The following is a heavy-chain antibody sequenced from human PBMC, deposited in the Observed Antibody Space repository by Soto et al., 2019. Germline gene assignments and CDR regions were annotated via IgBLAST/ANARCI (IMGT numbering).Heavy chain of an antibody. D-gene: IGHD6-13*01. Sequence: PSETLSLTCTVSGGSISSYYWSWIRQPPGKGLEWIAYIDYSGSIKYNPSLKSRVTISVDTSKNQISLKLSSVTAADTAIYYCARDRIAADGTEVAFDFWGQGTMVTVSS. CDR3: ARDRIAADGTEVAFDF. J-gene: IGHJ3*01. CDR1: GGSISSYY. V-gene: IGHV4-59*01. CDR2: IDYSGSI.